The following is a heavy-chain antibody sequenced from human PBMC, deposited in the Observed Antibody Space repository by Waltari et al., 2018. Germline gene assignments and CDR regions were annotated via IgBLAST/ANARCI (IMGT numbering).Heavy chain of an antibody. CDR1: GFTFSSYE. J-gene: IGHJ4*02. Sequence: EVQLVESGGGLVQPGGSLRLSCAASGFTFSSYEMNWVRQAAGKGLEWVSYISSSGSTIYYADSVKGRFTISRDTAKNSLYLQMHSLRADDTAVYYCARDNNGYDRYFDYWGQGTLVTVSS. CDR2: ISSSGSTI. V-gene: IGHV3-48*03. D-gene: IGHD5-12*01. CDR3: ARDNNGYDRYFDY.